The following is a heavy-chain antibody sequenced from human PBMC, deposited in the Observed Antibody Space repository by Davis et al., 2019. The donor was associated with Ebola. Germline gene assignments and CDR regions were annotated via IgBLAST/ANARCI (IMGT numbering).Heavy chain of an antibody. CDR3: AKDSSSSGLYYYGMDV. CDR2: ISWNSGSI. V-gene: IGHV3-9*01. CDR1: GFTFDDYA. D-gene: IGHD6-6*01. J-gene: IGHJ6*04. Sequence: GGSLRLSCAASGFTFDDYAMHWVRQAPGKGLEWVSGISWNSGSIGYADSVKGRFTISRDNAKNSLYLQMNSLRAEDTALYYCAKDSSSSGLYYYGMDVWGKGTTVTVSS.